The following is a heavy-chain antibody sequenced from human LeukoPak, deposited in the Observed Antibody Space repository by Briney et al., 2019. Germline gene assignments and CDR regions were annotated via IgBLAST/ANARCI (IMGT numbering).Heavy chain of an antibody. CDR1: GDSISSDY. V-gene: IGHV4-4*08. J-gene: IGHJ1*01. CDR2: IYRFGNT. CDR3: AGRGQRYFRD. Sequence: PSETLSLTCTVSGDSISSDYWSWIRHPPGKGLEWIGYIYRFGNTDYNPSLMRRVTISLDTPKKQLSLNLTSVTAADTAVYYCAGRGQRYFRDWGQGTLVTVSS.